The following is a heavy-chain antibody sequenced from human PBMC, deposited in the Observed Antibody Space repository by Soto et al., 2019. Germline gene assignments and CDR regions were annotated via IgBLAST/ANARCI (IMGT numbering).Heavy chain of an antibody. CDR2: ISGSGGST. J-gene: IGHJ6*02. V-gene: IGHV3-23*01. CDR3: AKFLHGEYGGNPPLYYYYYGMDV. D-gene: IGHD4-17*01. Sequence: GGSLRLSCAASGFTFSSYAMSWVRQAPGKGLEWVSAISGSGGSTYYADSVKGRFTISRDNSKNTLYLQMNSLRAEDTAVYYCAKFLHGEYGGNPPLYYYYYGMDVWGQGTTVTVSS. CDR1: GFTFSSYA.